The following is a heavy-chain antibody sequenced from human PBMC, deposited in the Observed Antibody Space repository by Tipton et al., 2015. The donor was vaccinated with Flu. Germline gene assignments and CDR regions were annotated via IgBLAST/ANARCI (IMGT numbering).Heavy chain of an antibody. Sequence: TLSLTCAVSGGSISSSNWWSWVRQPPGKGLEWIGEIYHSGSTNYNPSLKSRVTISVDKSKNQFSLKLSSVTAADTAVYYCARARGIAVALFPSYGMDVWGQGTTVTVSS. CDR3: ARARGIAVALFPSYGMDV. V-gene: IGHV4-4*02. CDR2: IYHSGST. CDR1: GGSISSSNW. J-gene: IGHJ6*02. D-gene: IGHD6-19*01.